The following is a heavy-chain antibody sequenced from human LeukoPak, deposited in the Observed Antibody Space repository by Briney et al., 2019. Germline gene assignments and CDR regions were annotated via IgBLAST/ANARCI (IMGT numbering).Heavy chain of an antibody. V-gene: IGHV1-24*01. CDR1: GYTLTELS. D-gene: IGHD5-18*01. J-gene: IGHJ3*02. Sequence: ASVKVSCKVSGYTLTELSMHWVRQAPGKGLEWMGGFDPEDGETIYAQKSQGRVTMTEDTSTDTAYMELSSLRSEDTAVYYCARCLSYGPHGAFDIWGQGTMVTVSS. CDR2: FDPEDGET. CDR3: ARCLSYGPHGAFDI.